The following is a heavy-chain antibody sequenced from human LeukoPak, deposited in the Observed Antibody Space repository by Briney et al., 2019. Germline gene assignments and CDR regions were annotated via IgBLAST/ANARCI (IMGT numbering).Heavy chain of an antibody. CDR3: ARYYGDYGYYFDY. V-gene: IGHV4-34*01. Sequence: SETLSLTCAVYGGSFSGYYWSWIRQPPGKGLEWTGEINHSGSTNYNPSLKSRVTISVDTSKNQFSLKLSSVTAADTAVYYCARYYGDYGYYFDYWGQGTLVTVSS. CDR1: GGSFSGYY. J-gene: IGHJ4*02. CDR2: INHSGST. D-gene: IGHD4-17*01.